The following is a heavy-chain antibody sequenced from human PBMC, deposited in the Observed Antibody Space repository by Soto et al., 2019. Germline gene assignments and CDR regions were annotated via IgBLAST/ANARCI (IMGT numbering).Heavy chain of an antibody. CDR1: GGTFSSYA. D-gene: IGHD3-10*01. J-gene: IGHJ5*02. V-gene: IGHV1-69*13. Sequence: SVKVSCKASGGTFSSYAISWVRQAPVQGLEWMGGIIPIFGTANYAQKFQGRVTITADESTSTAYMELSRLRSDDTAVYYCARGRLLWFGELSWFDPWGQGTLVTVSS. CDR2: IIPIFGTA. CDR3: ARGRLLWFGELSWFDP.